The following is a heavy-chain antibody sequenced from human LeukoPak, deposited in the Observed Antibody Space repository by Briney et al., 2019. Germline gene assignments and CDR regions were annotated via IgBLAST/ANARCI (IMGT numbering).Heavy chain of an antibody. CDR2: RNPADSDT. V-gene: IGHV5-51*01. CDR1: GYSFTSYW. J-gene: IGHJ3*02. Sequence: GESLKISCKGSGYSFTSYWIGWVRQMPGKGLEWIGLRNPADSDTRYSPSFQGQVTISADKSISTAYLQWSSLKASDTAMYYCARSLIRGSPYDAFDIWGQGTMVIVSS. D-gene: IGHD1-26*01. CDR3: ARSLIRGSPYDAFDI.